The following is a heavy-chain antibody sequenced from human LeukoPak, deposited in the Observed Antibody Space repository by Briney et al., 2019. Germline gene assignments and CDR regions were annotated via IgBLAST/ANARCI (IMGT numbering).Heavy chain of an antibody. V-gene: IGHV3-30-3*01. CDR1: GFSIDTYA. Sequence: PGRSLRLSCAASGFSIDTYAIHWVRQAPGKGLDWVAFISYDGVRKYYADSVKGRFTTSRDNLKNTLYLQMNSLRAEDTALYYCARDLTNYYSIDYWGQGTLVTVSS. D-gene: IGHD2-8*01. CDR2: ISYDGVRK. J-gene: IGHJ4*02. CDR3: ARDLTNYYSIDY.